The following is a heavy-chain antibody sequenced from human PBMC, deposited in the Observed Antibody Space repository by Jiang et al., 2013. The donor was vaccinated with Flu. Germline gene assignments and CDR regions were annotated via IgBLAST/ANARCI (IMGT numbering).Heavy chain of an antibody. J-gene: IGHJ4*02. CDR1: GYSISSGYY. D-gene: IGHD4/OR15-4a*01. Sequence: GPGLVKPSETLSLTCTVSGYSISSGYYWGWIRQPPGKGLEWIGSIYHSGSTYYNPSLKSRVTISVDTSKNQFSLKLSSVTAADTAVYYCAREAPNYPPTDYWGQGTLVTVSS. CDR2: IYHSGST. CDR3: AREAPNYPPTDY. V-gene: IGHV4-38-2*02.